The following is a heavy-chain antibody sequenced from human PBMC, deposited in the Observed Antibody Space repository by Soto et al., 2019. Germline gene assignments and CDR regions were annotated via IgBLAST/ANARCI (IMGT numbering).Heavy chain of an antibody. J-gene: IGHJ5*02. CDR2: IIPIFGTA. CDR3: ARDRAARPFWFDP. D-gene: IGHD6-6*01. CDR1: GYIFSNYG. Sequence: SVKVSCKASGYIFSNYGISWVRQAPGQGLEWMGGIIPIFGTANYAQKFQGRVTITTDESTSTAYMELSSLRSEDTAVYYCARDRAARPFWFDPWGQGTLVIVSA. V-gene: IGHV1-69*05.